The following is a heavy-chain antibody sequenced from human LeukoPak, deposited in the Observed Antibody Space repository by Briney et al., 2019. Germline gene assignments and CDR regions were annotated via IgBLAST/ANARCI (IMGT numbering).Heavy chain of an antibody. CDR3: ARGSRTGWYYFDY. V-gene: IGHV1-69*06. Sequence: WXRQAPGXGLEWMGGIIPIFGTANYAQKFQVRVTITADTSTSTAYMELSSLRSDDTAVYYCARGSRTGWYYFDYWGQGTLVTVSS. J-gene: IGHJ4*02. D-gene: IGHD6-19*01. CDR2: IIPIFGTA.